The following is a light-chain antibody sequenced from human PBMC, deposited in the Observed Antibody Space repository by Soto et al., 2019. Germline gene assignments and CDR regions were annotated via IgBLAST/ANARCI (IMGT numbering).Light chain of an antibody. CDR2: RVS. V-gene: IGKV2-30*02. J-gene: IGKJ1*01. Sequence: DAVLTQSPVSLPVTLGQPASISCRSSQSLVHSDGNTYLNWFLQRPGQSPRRLVYRVSNRDSGVPDKISGSGSGTDFTLTISSLQAEDVAIYYCQQYYTVPPWTFGQGTKVDI. CDR1: QSLVHSDGNTY. CDR3: QQYYTVPPWT.